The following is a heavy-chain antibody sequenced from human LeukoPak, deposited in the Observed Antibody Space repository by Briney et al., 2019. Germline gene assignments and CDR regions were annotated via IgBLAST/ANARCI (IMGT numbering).Heavy chain of an antibody. CDR3: ARGQGYYDFWSGYAQRSGYYYPLDY. Sequence: ASVKVSCKASGYTFTSYGISWVRQAPGQGLEWMGWISAYNGNTNYAQKLQGRVTMTTDTSTSTAYMELRSLRSDDTAVYYCARGQGYYDFWSGYAQRSGYYYPLDYWGQGTLVTVSS. CDR1: GYTFTSYG. D-gene: IGHD3-3*01. V-gene: IGHV1-18*01. CDR2: ISAYNGNT. J-gene: IGHJ4*02.